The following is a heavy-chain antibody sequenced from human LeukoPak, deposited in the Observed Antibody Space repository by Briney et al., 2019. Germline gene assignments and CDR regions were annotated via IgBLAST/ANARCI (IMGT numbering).Heavy chain of an antibody. CDR2: INSDGSSI. CDR3: TRGASGYGNFDY. J-gene: IGHJ4*02. V-gene: IGHV3-74*01. Sequence: GGSLRLSCAASGFSVGGYWMHWVRQGPGMGLVWVSRINSDGSSISYADSVKSRFSISRDNAKNTLYLQMNSLRAEDTAVYYCTRGASGYGNFDYWGQGTLVTVSS. D-gene: IGHD5-12*01. CDR1: GFSVGGYW.